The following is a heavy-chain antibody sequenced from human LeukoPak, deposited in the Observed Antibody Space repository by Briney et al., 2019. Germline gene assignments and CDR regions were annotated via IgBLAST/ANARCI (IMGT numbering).Heavy chain of an antibody. CDR2: IYYSGST. CDR3: ASGGWPHYYYYMDV. V-gene: IGHV4-59*12. CDR1: GGSISSYY. J-gene: IGHJ6*03. Sequence: SETLSLTCTLAGGSISSYYWSWIRQPPGKGLEWIGYIYYSGSTNYNPSLKSRVTISVDTSKNQFSLKLNSVTAADTAVYYCASGGWPHYYYYMDVWGKGTTVTISS. D-gene: IGHD3-16*01.